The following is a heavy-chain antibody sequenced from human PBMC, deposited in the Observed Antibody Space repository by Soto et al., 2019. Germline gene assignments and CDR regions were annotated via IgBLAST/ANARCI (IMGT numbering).Heavy chain of an antibody. J-gene: IGHJ4*02. V-gene: IGHV4-59*01. CDR1: GCSISSYY. CDR3: ARGWRQREPLGY. Sequence: SKTLSLTCTVSGCSISSYYWSWIRQPPGKGLEWIGYIYYSGSTNYNPSLKSRVTISVDTSKNQFSLKLSSVTAADTAVYYCARGWRQREPLGYWGQGTLVTVSS. CDR2: IYYSGST. D-gene: IGHD6-25*01.